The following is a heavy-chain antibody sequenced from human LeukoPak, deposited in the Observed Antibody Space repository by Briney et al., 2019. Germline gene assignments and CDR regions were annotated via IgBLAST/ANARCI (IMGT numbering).Heavy chain of an antibody. CDR3: ASGVDGYNYDY. J-gene: IGHJ4*02. D-gene: IGHD5-24*01. V-gene: IGHV3-7*01. CDR2: IKQDGSEK. CDR1: GFTFSSYA. Sequence: GGSLRLSCAASGFTFSSYAMSWVRQAPGKGLEWVANIKQDGSEKYYVDSVKGRFTISRDNAKNSLYLQMNSLRAEDTAVYYCASGVDGYNYDYWGQGTLVTVSS.